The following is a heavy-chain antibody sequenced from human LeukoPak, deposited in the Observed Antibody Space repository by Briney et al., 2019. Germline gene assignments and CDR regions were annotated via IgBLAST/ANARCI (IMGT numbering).Heavy chain of an antibody. CDR3: ARGRRVPAGMGIWFDP. J-gene: IGHJ5*02. Sequence: GGSLRLSCAASGFTFSGYWMSWVRQAPGKGLGWVANINQDGSEKYYVDSVKGRFTISRDNAKNSLYLQMNSLRAEDTAVYCGARGRRVPAGMGIWFDPWGQGTLVTVSS. D-gene: IGHD2-2*01. CDR1: GFTFSGYW. CDR2: INQDGSEK. V-gene: IGHV3-7*02.